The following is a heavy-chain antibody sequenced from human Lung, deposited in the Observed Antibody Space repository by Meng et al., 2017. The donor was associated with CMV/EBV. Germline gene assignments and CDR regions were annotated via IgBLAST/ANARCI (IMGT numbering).Heavy chain of an antibody. J-gene: IGHJ4*02. CDR2: TVPIFGTT. D-gene: IGHD5-18*01. CDR3: TRDLRGYNYGFDS. V-gene: IGHV1-69*05. CDR1: GGTFSSSA. Sequence: CMASGGTFSSSAISWGRQAPGQGLQWMGGTVPIFGTTKNAQRFQGRVTITTDESTSTAYLELSSLSSEDTAIYYCTRDLRGYNYGFDSWGQGTLVTVSS.